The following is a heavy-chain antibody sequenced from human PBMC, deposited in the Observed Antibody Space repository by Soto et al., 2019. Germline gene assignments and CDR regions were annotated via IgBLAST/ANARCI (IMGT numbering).Heavy chain of an antibody. CDR3: AKGAEGYVVSSLDF. CDR1: GFIFSNYA. V-gene: IGHV3-23*01. D-gene: IGHD5-12*01. J-gene: IGHJ4*02. Sequence: EVQLLESGGGFVQPGGSLRLSCAASGFIFSNYAMTWVRQAPGEGLEWVSGITSTGSSTYYADSVKGRVTISRDNSKNTLFLQINSLRAVDTAVYYCAKGAEGYVVSSLDFWGQGTLVSVSS. CDR2: ITSTGSST.